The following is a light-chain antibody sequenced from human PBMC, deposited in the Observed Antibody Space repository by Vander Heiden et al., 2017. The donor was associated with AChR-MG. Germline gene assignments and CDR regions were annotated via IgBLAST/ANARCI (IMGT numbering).Light chain of an antibody. CDR1: QSVSSSY. Sequence: EIVLTQSPGTLSLSPGERATLSCRASQSVSSSYLAWYQQKPGQAPRLLIYGASSRATGIPDRFSGSGSGTDFTLTISRLEPEDFAVYYCQQEGSPWYTFGQRTKLEIK. CDR2: GAS. CDR3: QQEGSPWYT. V-gene: IGKV3-20*01. J-gene: IGKJ2*01.